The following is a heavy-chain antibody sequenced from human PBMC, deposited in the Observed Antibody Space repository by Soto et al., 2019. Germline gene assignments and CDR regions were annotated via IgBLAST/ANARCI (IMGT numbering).Heavy chain of an antibody. J-gene: IGHJ4*02. V-gene: IGHV3-7*01. CDR2: IKQDGSET. Sequence: EVQLVESGGGLVQPGGSLRISCAVSGFTFSSYWMSWVRQAPGKGLEWVATIKQDGSETYYVDSVKGRFTISRDNAENSLYLQMNSLSAEDTAVYFCARDVGYDYVNWGQGTLVTVSS. CDR1: GFTFSSYW. D-gene: IGHD5-12*01. CDR3: ARDVGYDYVN.